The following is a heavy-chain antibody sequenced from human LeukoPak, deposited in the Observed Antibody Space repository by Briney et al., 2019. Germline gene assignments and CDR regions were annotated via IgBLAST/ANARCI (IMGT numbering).Heavy chain of an antibody. Sequence: SETLSLTCSVSGGAISGYYWSWIRQPAEKGLEWIGRIYYSGSTNYNPSLKSRVTMSVDTSKKQFSLTLSSMTAADTAVYYCARGPTSVEFRNWYFDLWGRGTLVTVSS. D-gene: IGHD1-1*01. J-gene: IGHJ2*01. CDR2: IYYSGST. CDR1: GGAISGYY. CDR3: ARGPTSVEFRNWYFDL. V-gene: IGHV4-4*07.